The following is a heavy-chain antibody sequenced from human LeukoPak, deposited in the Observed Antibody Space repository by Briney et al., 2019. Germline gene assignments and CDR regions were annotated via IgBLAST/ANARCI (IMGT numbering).Heavy chain of an antibody. Sequence: PSETLSLTCTVSGGSISGYYWGWIRQPPGKELEWMGYIYNRGTTNYNPSLKSRITMSVDTSKNQFSLKLSSVTAADTAVYYCARVDRSGYRIDYWGQGTLVTVSS. CDR1: GGSISGYY. V-gene: IGHV4-59*01. CDR3: ARVDRSGYRIDY. CDR2: IYNRGTT. D-gene: IGHD3-22*01. J-gene: IGHJ4*02.